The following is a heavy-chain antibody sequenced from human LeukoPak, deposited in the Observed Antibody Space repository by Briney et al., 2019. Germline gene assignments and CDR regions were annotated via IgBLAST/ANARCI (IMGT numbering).Heavy chain of an antibody. V-gene: IGHV3-23*01. J-gene: IGHJ4*02. CDR1: GFTFSTYA. CDR2: INGNGGRT. D-gene: IGHD4/OR15-4a*01. Sequence: GGSLRLSCAASGFTFSTYAMSWVRQAPGKGLEWVSTINGNGGRTNYADSVEGRFTISRDNSKNTLYLQMISLRAEDTAVYYCARRAGAYSHPYDYWGQGTLVTVSS. CDR3: ARRAGAYSHPYDY.